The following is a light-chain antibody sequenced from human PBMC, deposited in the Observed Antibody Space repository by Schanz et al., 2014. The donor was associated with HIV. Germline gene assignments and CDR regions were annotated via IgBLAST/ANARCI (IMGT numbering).Light chain of an antibody. J-gene: IGLJ2*01. CDR2: EVN. V-gene: IGLV2-8*01. CDR1: SRDIGSYNF. Sequence: QSALTQPPSASGSPGQSVTISCTGTSRDIGSYNFVSWYQHHPAEPPKLIIYEVNKRPSGVPNRFSGSKSGNTASLTVSGLQAEDEAEYFCCSYAGLSTLVFGGGTKLTVL. CDR3: CSYAGLSTLV.